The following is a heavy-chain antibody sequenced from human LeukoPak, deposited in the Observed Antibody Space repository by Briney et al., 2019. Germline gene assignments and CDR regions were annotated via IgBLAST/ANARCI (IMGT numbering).Heavy chain of an antibody. CDR3: LALGGSGWYAY. V-gene: IGHV3-7*01. Sequence: GGSLRLSCAASGFTFSNYWMSWARQAPGKGLEWVANIKQDGSEKYYVDSVKGRFTISRDNAKNSLYLQMNSLRPEDTAVYYCLALGGSGWYAYWGQGTLVTVSS. D-gene: IGHD6-19*01. CDR1: GFTFSNYW. CDR2: IKQDGSEK. J-gene: IGHJ4*02.